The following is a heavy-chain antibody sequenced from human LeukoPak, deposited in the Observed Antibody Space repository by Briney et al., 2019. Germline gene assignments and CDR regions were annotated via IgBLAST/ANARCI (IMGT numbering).Heavy chain of an antibody. J-gene: IGHJ4*02. CDR1: GFTVSSRY. CDR2: VYSGGSM. D-gene: IGHD6-19*01. V-gene: IGHV3-53*01. Sequence: SGGSLTLSCAASGFTVSSRYMSWVRQAPGKGLEWVSIVYSGGSMYYADSVKGRFTISRDNAKNSLYLQMNSLRAEDTAVYYCARGRVVVAVSDYWGQGTLVTVSS. CDR3: ARGRVVVAVSDY.